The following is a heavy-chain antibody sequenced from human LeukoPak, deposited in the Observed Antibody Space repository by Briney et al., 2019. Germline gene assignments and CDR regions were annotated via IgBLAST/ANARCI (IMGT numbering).Heavy chain of an antibody. CDR3: ARDYHGYNWYYFDY. CDR1: DGSISSYY. Sequence: SETLSLTCTVSDGSISSYYWSWIRQPPGKGLEWIGYIYYSGSTNYNPSLKSRVTISVDTSKNQFSLKLSSVTAADTAVYYCARDYHGYNWYYFDYWGQGTLVTVSS. D-gene: IGHD5-24*01. CDR2: IYYSGST. V-gene: IGHV4-59*01. J-gene: IGHJ4*02.